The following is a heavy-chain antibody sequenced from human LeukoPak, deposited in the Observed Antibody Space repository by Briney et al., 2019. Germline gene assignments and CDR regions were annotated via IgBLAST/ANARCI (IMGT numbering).Heavy chain of an antibody. Sequence: AASVKVSCTASGYTFTSYGISWVRQAPGQGLEWMGWISAYNGNTNYAQKLQGRVTMTTDTSTSTAYMELRSLRSDDTAVYYCARDTPVLGAAGTESDYWGQGTLVTVSS. CDR2: ISAYNGNT. V-gene: IGHV1-18*01. J-gene: IGHJ4*02. CDR3: ARDTPVLGAAGTESDY. CDR1: GYTFTSYG. D-gene: IGHD6-13*01.